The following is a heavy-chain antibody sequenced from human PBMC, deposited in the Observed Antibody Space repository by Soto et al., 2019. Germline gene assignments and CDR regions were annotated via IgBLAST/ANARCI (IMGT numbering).Heavy chain of an antibody. D-gene: IGHD3-16*02. J-gene: IGHJ5*02. CDR1: GYTFTSYD. CDR2: MNPNSGNT. Sequence: QVQLVQSGAEVKKPGASVKVSCKASGYTFTSYDINWVRQATGQGLEWMGWMNPNSGNTGYAQKFQGRVTMTRNTSISTAYMELSSLRSEDTDVYYCASASWGHYVWVSYRYWFDPWGQGTLVTVSS. CDR3: ASASWGHYVWVSYRYWFDP. V-gene: IGHV1-8*01.